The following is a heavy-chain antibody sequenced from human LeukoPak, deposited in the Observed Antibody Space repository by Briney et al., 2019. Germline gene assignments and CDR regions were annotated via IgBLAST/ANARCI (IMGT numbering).Heavy chain of an antibody. CDR2: ISYDGSRK. J-gene: IGHJ1*01. CDR3: ASVFYYDNRGVLAEYFQH. D-gene: IGHD3-22*01. V-gene: IGHV3-30*03. CDR1: GFTFSSYG. Sequence: PGRSLRLSCAASGFTFSSYGVHWVRQAPGKGLDWVAVISYDGSRKYYADSVKGRFTISRDNSKNTLYLQMNSLRAEDTAIYYCASVFYYDNRGVLAEYFQHWGQGTLVTVSS.